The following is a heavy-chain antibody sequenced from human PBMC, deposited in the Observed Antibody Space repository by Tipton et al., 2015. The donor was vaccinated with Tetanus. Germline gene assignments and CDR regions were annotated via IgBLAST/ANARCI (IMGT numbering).Heavy chain of an antibody. CDR2: IYYSGST. J-gene: IGHJ5*02. D-gene: IGHD1-26*01. V-gene: IGHV4-30-4*01. CDR1: GGSISSGDYY. CDR3: ARGTPPGGSYLNWFDP. Sequence: TLSLTCTVSGGSISSGDYYWSWVRQPPGKGLEWIGYIYYSGSTYYNPSLKSRVTISVDTSKNQFSLKLSSVTAADTAVYYCARGTPPGGSYLNWFDPWGQGTLVTVSS.